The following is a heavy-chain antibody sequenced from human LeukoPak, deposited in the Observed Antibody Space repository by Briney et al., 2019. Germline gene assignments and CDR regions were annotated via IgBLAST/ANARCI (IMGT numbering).Heavy chain of an antibody. CDR1: GFIFSSFG. CDR2: ISSSGGST. J-gene: IGHJ4*02. D-gene: IGHD2-15*01. Sequence: GGSLRLSCAASGFIFSSFGMSWVRQAPGKGLEWVSCISSSGGSTYYADSVKGRFTISRDNSKNTLYLQMNSLRAEDTAVYYCARILSRGWGELGYWGQGSLVTVSS. CDR3: ARILSRGWGELGY. V-gene: IGHV3-23*01.